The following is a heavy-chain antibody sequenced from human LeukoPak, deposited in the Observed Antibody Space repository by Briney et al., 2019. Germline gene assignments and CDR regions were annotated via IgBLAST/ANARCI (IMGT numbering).Heavy chain of an antibody. Sequence: SETLSLTCTVPGGSISSGGYYWSWIRQHPGKGLEWIGYIYYSGSTYYNPSLKSRVTISVDTSKNQFSLKLSSVTAADTAVYYCARGNWNSLDYWGQGTLVTVSS. CDR2: IYYSGST. CDR3: ARGNWNSLDY. CDR1: GGSISSGGYY. V-gene: IGHV4-31*03. J-gene: IGHJ4*02. D-gene: IGHD1-7*01.